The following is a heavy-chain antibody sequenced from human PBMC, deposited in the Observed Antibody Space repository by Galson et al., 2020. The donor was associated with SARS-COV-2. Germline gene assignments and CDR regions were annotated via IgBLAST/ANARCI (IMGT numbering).Heavy chain of an antibody. V-gene: IGHV3-30*01. Sequence: GGSLRLSCAASGFDFSVHAMHWVRQAPGKGPEWLAITSVAGSNEHYADSVKGRFTISRDNSQNMLYLQMNSLRVEDTAMYYCARGDYFESNRFDHCGQGTRVTVSS. CDR2: TSVAGSNE. CDR1: GFDFSVHA. CDR3: ARGDYFESNRFDH. D-gene: IGHD3-9*01. J-gene: IGHJ5*02.